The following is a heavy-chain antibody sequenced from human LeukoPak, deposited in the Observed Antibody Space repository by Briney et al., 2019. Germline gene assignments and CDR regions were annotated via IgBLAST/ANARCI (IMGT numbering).Heavy chain of an antibody. V-gene: IGHV3-7*01. J-gene: IGHJ5*01. D-gene: IGHD4-17*01. Sequence: GGSLRLSCGASGFTVSSYWMNWLRQAPGKGLEWVANVKQDGSEKYYVDSVKGRFTISRDNVKNSLYLQMNSLRAEDTAVYYCAKEGDYPILTYDSWGQGALVTVSS. CDR3: AKEGDYPILTYDS. CDR1: GFTVSSYW. CDR2: VKQDGSEK.